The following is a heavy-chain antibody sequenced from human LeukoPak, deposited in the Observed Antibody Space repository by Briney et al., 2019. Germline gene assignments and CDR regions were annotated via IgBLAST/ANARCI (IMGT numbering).Heavy chain of an antibody. J-gene: IGHJ5*02. CDR1: GYTFTGYY. V-gene: IGHV1-2*02. D-gene: IGHD6-19*01. Sequence: GASVKVSCKASGYTFTGYYMHWVRQAPGQGLEWMGWVNPNSGGTSYAQKFQGRVTVTRDTSITTAYMELSRLRSDDTAVYYRARVVAGNWFDPWGQGTLVTVSS. CDR3: ARVVAGNWFDP. CDR2: VNPNSGGT.